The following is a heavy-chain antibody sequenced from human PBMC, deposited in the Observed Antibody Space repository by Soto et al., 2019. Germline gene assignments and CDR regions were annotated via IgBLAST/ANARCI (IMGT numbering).Heavy chain of an antibody. J-gene: IGHJ4*02. CDR2: VNPNNGDT. Sequence: QVQLVQSGAELKKPGASVKVSCKASGYTFSNYDINWVRQATGQGPEWIGWVNPNNGDTAYAQKFQGRVTLTTDISTTTAYMELTSLRSEDTAIYYCAKVSRKGSAIDFDYWGQGTLITVSS. D-gene: IGHD3-10*01. V-gene: IGHV1-8*01. CDR1: GYTFSNYD. CDR3: AKVSRKGSAIDFDY.